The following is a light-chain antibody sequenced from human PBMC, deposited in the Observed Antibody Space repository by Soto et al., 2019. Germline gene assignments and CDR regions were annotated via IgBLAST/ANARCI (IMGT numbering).Light chain of an antibody. Sequence: QSSPTQPAPLSGSPGQSLALSFTRTRSDVGGYNYVSWYQQPPGKAPKLIIYDVSDRPSGVSTRLSGSKSGNTASLTISGLQADDEADYYCSSYTSQSTVVFGGGTKVTVL. J-gene: IGLJ3*02. V-gene: IGLV2-14*01. CDR1: RSDVGGYNY. CDR3: SSYTSQSTVV. CDR2: DVS.